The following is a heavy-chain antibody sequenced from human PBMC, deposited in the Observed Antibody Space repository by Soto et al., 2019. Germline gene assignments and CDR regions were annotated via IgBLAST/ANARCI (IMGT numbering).Heavy chain of an antibody. CDR2: IYYSGST. V-gene: IGHV4-59*01. Sequence: QVQLQESGPGLVKPSETLSLTCSVSGGSISSYYWSWIRQPPGKGLEWIGYIYYSGSTKYNPSLKSRVTISVDTSENQFSLKLSSVTAADTAVYYCARGENDSSGYYSLDYWGQGTLVTVSS. CDR1: GGSISSYY. J-gene: IGHJ4*02. CDR3: ARGENDSSGYYSLDY. D-gene: IGHD3-22*01.